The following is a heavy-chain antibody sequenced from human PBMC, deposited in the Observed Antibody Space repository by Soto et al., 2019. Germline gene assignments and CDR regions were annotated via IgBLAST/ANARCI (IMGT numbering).Heavy chain of an antibody. CDR3: ARASVAATWGYYFDY. CDR1: GFTFSTYT. D-gene: IGHD6-19*01. CDR2: ISYDGNYE. V-gene: IGHV3-30-3*01. J-gene: IGHJ4*02. Sequence: QVQLVESGGGVVQPGRSLRLPCAASGFTFSTYTLHWVRQAPGKGLEWVAVISYDGNYEYYADSVKGRFTISRDNSKNTLFLQMNSLRADDTAVYYCARASVAATWGYYFDYWGQGALVTVSS.